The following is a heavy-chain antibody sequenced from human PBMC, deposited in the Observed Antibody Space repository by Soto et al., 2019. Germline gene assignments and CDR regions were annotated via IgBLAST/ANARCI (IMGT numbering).Heavy chain of an antibody. CDR3: ARHGASAPLDD. D-gene: IGHD3-16*01. Sequence: LQLQESGPGLVKPSETLSLTCSVSGGSIDSSNFYWGWIRQPPGEGLEWIGSTYYRANTYYNSSLKSRVTIAVDTSKNQFSLKLNSVTAADTAVYYCARHGASAPLDDWGQGTLVTVSS. CDR1: GGSIDSSNFY. CDR2: TYYRANT. J-gene: IGHJ4*02. V-gene: IGHV4-39*01.